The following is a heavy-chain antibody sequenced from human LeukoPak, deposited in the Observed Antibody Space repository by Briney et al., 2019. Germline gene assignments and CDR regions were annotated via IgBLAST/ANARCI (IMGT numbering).Heavy chain of an antibody. CDR1: SASITSSPYF. D-gene: IGHD3-22*01. V-gene: IGHV4-39*07. CDR3: ARSKYYYDSSGYYYAFDDAFDI. Sequence: PSETLSLTCTVSSASITSSPYFWGWIRQSPGRGLEWIGSISYSGTTYYNPSLKSRVTISVDTSKNQFSLKLSSVTAADTAVYYCARSKYYYDSSGYYYAFDDAFDIWGQGTMVTVSS. J-gene: IGHJ3*02. CDR2: ISYSGTT.